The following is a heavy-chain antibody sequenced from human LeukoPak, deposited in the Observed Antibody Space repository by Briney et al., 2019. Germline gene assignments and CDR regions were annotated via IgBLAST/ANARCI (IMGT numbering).Heavy chain of an antibody. CDR3: AREGAQGGAPTYFDY. J-gene: IGHJ4*02. V-gene: IGHV3-30-3*01. D-gene: IGHD3-16*01. CDR1: GFTFSSYA. CDR2: ISYDGSNK. Sequence: GSLRLSCAASGFTFSSYAMHWVRQAPGKGLEWVAVISYDGSNKYYADSVKGRFTISRDNSKNTLYLQMNSLRAEDTAVYYCAREGAQGGAPTYFDYWGQGTLVTISS.